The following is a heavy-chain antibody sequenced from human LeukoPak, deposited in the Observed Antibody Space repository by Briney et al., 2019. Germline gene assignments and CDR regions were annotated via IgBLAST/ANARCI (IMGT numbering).Heavy chain of an antibody. D-gene: IGHD1-26*01. CDR1: GYTFTGYY. CDR3: ARGSAHLDSGSYYFDY. J-gene: IGHJ4*02. V-gene: IGHV1-2*02. Sequence: ASVKVSCKASGYTFTGYYMHWVRQAPGQGLEWMGWINPNSGGTNYAQKFQGRVTMTRDTSISTAYMELSRLRSDDTAVYYCARGSAHLDSGSYYFDYWGQGTLVTVSS. CDR2: INPNSGGT.